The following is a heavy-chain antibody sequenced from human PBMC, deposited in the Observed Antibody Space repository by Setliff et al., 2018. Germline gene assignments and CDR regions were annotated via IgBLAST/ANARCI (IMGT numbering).Heavy chain of an antibody. CDR1: GGSISSYY. Sequence: SETLSLTCTVSGGSISSYYWSWIRQPAGKGLEWIGHIYIGGSANYNPSLKSRVTISVDTSKNQFSLKLSSVTAADTAVYYCARGLLFGYSYVGEYYYYMDVWGKGTTVTVSS. D-gene: IGHD5-18*01. CDR2: IYIGGSA. V-gene: IGHV4-4*07. J-gene: IGHJ6*03. CDR3: ARGLLFGYSYVGEYYYYMDV.